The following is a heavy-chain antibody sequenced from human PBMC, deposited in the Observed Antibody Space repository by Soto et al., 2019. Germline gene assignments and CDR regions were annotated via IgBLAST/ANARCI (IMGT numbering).Heavy chain of an antibody. D-gene: IGHD2-8*01. Sequence: QVQLQESSPGLVKTSETLSLTCTVSGGSVSSGPYHWNWVRQPPGKGLEWIGHISYSGTANYNPSLRGRVIMATDTSMNQFSLRLTSVTAADTAVYYCMRSHGAYWGQGALVTVSP. V-gene: IGHV4-61*01. CDR1: GGSVSSGPYH. CDR3: MRSHGAY. J-gene: IGHJ4*02. CDR2: ISYSGTA.